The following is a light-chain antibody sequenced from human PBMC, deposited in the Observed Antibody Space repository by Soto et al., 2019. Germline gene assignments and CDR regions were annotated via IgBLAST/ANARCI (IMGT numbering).Light chain of an antibody. CDR1: QSVSSSY. Sequence: ELVLTQSPGTLSLSAGERATLSCRASQSVSSSYLDWYQQTPGQAPRLLIYGAYSRATGIPYRFSGSGSGTDFTLTISRLETEDFAVYYCQQYGSLLTFGGRTKVEIK. V-gene: IGKV3-20*01. CDR3: QQYGSLLT. J-gene: IGKJ4*01. CDR2: GAY.